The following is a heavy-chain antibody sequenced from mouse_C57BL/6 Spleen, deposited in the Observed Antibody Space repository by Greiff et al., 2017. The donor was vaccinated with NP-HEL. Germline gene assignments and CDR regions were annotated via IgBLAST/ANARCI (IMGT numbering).Heavy chain of an antibody. CDR2: IDPETGGT. J-gene: IGHJ4*01. CDR1: GYTFTDYE. D-gene: IGHD2-4*01. V-gene: IGHV1-15*01. CDR3: THDYFYAMAY. Sequence: VQLQQSGAELVRPGASVTLSCKASGYTFTDYEMHWVKQTPVHGLEWIGAIDPETGGTAYNEKFKGKAILTADKSSSTAYMELRRLTSEDSAVYYSTHDYFYAMAYWGQGTSVTVSS.